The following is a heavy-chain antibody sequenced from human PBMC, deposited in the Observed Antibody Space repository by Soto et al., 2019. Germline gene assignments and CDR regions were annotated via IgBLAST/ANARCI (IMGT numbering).Heavy chain of an antibody. CDR1: GGSISSGGYY. J-gene: IGHJ5*02. D-gene: IGHD3-22*01. CDR2: IYYSGST. V-gene: IGHV4-31*03. Sequence: PSETLSLTCTVSGGSISSGGYYWSWIRQHPGKGLEWIGYIYYSGSTYYNPSLKSRVTISVDTSKNQFSLKLSSVTAADTAVYYCARTSYYSSGTAADPWGQGTLVTVSS. CDR3: ARTSYYSSGTAADP.